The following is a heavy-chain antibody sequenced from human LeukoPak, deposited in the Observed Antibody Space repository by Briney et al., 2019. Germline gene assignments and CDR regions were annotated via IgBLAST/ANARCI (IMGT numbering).Heavy chain of an antibody. V-gene: IGHV3-7*03. CDR1: GFSFSSPQ. J-gene: IGHJ5*02. CDR2: IDPDGGHE. Sequence: GGSLRLSCAASGFSFSSPQISWVRQAREKGLEWVAHIDPDGGHESFVDSVKGRFTISRDNAKNTLYLQMNTLRAEDTAMYFCARWRGLQSELDLWGQGTLVTVSS. D-gene: IGHD1-7*01. CDR3: ARWRGLQSELDL.